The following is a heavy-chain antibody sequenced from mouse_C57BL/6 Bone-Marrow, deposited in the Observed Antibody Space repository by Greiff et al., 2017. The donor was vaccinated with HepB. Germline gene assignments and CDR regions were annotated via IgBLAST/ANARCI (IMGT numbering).Heavy chain of an antibody. CDR2: IYPGDGDT. CDR1: GYAFSSSW. CDR3: ARGITTVVAPDYFDY. Sequence: VQLQQSGPELVKPEASVKISCKASGYAFSSSWMNWVKQRPGKGLEWIGRIYPGDGDTNYNGKFKGKATLTADKSSSTAYMQLSSLTSEDSAVYFCARGITTVVAPDYFDYWGQGTTLTVSS. D-gene: IGHD1-1*01. V-gene: IGHV1-82*01. J-gene: IGHJ2*01.